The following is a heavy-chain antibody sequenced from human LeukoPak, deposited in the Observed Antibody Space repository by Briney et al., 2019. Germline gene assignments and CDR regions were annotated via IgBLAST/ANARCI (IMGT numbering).Heavy chain of an antibody. J-gene: IGHJ4*02. CDR3: VRAQPFGGC. V-gene: IGHV3-7*01. CDR1: GFTFSNYW. D-gene: IGHD3-10*01. Sequence: GGSLRLSCAASGFTFSNYWMSWVRQAPGKGLEWVANIRQDGSEKYYVDSVKGRFTISRDNAKNSLYLQMSSLRAEDTAVYYCVRAQPFGGCWGQGTLVTVSS. CDR2: IRQDGSEK.